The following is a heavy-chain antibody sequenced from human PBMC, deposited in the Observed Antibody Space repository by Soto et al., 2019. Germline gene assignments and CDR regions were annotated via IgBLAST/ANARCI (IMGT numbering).Heavy chain of an antibody. D-gene: IGHD5-18*01. J-gene: IGHJ4*02. V-gene: IGHV3-21*01. Sequence: PGGSLRLSCAASGFPFSSYSMNWVRTAPGKGLEWVSSISSSSSYIYYADSVKGRFTISRDNAKNSLYLQMNSLRAEDTAVYYCARDQPGYSYGYGLGYWGQGTLVTVSS. CDR2: ISSSSSYI. CDR1: GFPFSSYS. CDR3: ARDQPGYSYGYGLGY.